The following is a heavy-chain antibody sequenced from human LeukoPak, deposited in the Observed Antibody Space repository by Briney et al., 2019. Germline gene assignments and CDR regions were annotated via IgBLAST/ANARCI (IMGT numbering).Heavy chain of an antibody. V-gene: IGHV1-69*13. D-gene: IGHD6-19*01. CDR2: IITISGTA. CDR1: GGTFRVYG. J-gene: IGHJ4*02. CDR3: ARERYSRGWYLVDY. Sequence: SVKVSCKASGGTFRVYGISWVRQAPGQRLEWMGGIITISGTANYAQKFQGRFPITVDESTNTAYMELSNLRSDDTAVYYCARERYSRGWYLVDYWGQGTLVTVSS.